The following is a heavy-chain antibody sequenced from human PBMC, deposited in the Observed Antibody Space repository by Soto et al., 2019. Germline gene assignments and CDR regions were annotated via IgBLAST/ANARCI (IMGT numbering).Heavy chain of an antibody. CDR1: GGTFSSDS. J-gene: IGHJ4*02. CDR2: ISAYNGNT. Sequence: ASVKVSCKASGGTFSSDSFSWVRQAPGQGLEWMGWISAYNGNTNYAQKLQGRVTMTTDTSTSTAYMELRSLRSDDTAVYYCARDPGFRSDYWRQGTLVTVCS. D-gene: IGHD3-9*01. CDR3: ARDPGFRSDY. V-gene: IGHV1-18*01.